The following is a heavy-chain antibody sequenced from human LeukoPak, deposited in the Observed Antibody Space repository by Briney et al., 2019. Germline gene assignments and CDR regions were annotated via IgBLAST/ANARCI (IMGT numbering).Heavy chain of an antibody. Sequence: ASVKVSCKASGYTFTSYDINWVRQATGQGLEWMGGIIPIFGTANYAQKFQGRVTITADESTSTAYMELSSLRSEDTAVYYCARDSLIASRWLQREYYFDYWGQGTLVTVSS. V-gene: IGHV1-69*13. J-gene: IGHJ4*02. CDR1: GYTFTSYD. D-gene: IGHD5-24*01. CDR3: ARDSLIASRWLQREYYFDY. CDR2: IIPIFGTA.